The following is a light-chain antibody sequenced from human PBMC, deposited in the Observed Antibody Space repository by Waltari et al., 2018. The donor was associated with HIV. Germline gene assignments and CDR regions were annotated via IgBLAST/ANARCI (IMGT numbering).Light chain of an antibody. Sequence: DIHMTQSPSTLTVSVGQRVTMSCRASQSIGTKLAWYQQKPGKAPSLLLVGASTLLSGVPSRFSGSGSGTEFTLTIANLQPDDVAVYFCQQYETCCSFGRGT. CDR1: QSIGTK. CDR3: QQYETCCS. J-gene: IGKJ2*01. V-gene: IGKV1-5*03. CDR2: GAS.